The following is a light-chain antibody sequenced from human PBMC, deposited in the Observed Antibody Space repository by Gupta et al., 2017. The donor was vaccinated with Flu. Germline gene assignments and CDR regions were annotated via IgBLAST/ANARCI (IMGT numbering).Light chain of an antibody. CDR1: QRVSSSQ. J-gene: IGKJ4*01. Sequence: DRASLSCRASQRVSSSQLAWYQQKTGQAPRLLIDGASSRATGIPDRFSGSGSGTDFTLTISRLEPEDFAGYYCQQYGSTPLTFGGGTKVEIK. CDR3: QQYGSTPLT. V-gene: IGKV3-20*01. CDR2: GAS.